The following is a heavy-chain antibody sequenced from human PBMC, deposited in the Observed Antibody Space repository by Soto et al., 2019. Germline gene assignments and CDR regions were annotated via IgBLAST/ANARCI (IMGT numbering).Heavy chain of an antibody. J-gene: IGHJ6*03. CDR1: GYTFTSYA. Sequence: GASVKVSCKASGYTFTSYAMHWVRQAPGQRLEWMGWINADNGSTNYAQKFQGRVTMTRDTSISTAYMELSRLRSDDTAVYYCARGARLERRGYSGYDSRGNYYYMDVWGKGTTVTVSS. D-gene: IGHD5-12*01. CDR3: ARGARLERRGYSGYDSRGNYYYMDV. V-gene: IGHV1-3*01. CDR2: INADNGST.